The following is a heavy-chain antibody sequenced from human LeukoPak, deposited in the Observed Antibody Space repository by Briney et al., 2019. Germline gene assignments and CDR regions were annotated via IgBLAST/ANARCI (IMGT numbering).Heavy chain of an antibody. CDR2: INHSGST. V-gene: IGHV4-34*01. CDR1: GGSFSGYY. D-gene: IGHD2-2*01. Sequence: SETLSLTCAVYGGSFSGYYWSWIRRPPGKGLEWIGEINHSGSTNYNPSLKSRVTISVDTSENQFSLKLSSVTAADTAVYYCARGQLRIDYWGQGTLVTVSS. J-gene: IGHJ4*02. CDR3: ARGQLRIDY.